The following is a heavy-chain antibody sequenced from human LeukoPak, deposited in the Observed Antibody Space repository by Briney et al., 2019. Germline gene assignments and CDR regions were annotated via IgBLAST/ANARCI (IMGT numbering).Heavy chain of an antibody. CDR3: ARDLAHYGSGTYWFDP. J-gene: IGHJ5*02. D-gene: IGHD3-10*01. Sequence: SETLSLTCTVSGYSISSGYYWGWIRQPPWKGLEWIGSIYHSGSTYYNPSLKSRVTISVDTSKNQFSLKLSSVTAADTAVYYCARDLAHYGSGTYWFDPWGQGTLVTVSS. CDR1: GYSISSGYY. CDR2: IYHSGST. V-gene: IGHV4-38-2*02.